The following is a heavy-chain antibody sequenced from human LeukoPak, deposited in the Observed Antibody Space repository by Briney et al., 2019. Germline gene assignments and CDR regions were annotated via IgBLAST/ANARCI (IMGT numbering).Heavy chain of an antibody. J-gene: IGHJ2*01. V-gene: IGHV4-39*07. CDR3: ASPYDSSGYYHWYFDL. CDR1: GGSISSSSYY. Sequence: SETLSLTCTVSGGSISSSSYYWGWIRQPPGKGLEWIGSIYYSGSTYYNPSLKSRVTISVDTSKNQFSLKLSSVTAADTAVYYCASPYDSSGYYHWYFDLWGRGTLVTVSS. D-gene: IGHD3-22*01. CDR2: IYYSGST.